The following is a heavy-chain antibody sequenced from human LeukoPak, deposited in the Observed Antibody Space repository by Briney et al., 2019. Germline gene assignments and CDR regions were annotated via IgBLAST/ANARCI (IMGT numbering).Heavy chain of an antibody. CDR3: ARGQFGYGMDV. V-gene: IGHV3-30-3*01. J-gene: IGHJ6*02. D-gene: IGHD3-10*01. CDR1: GFTFTHYA. CDR2: ISYDGSNK. Sequence: GGSLRLSCAASGFTFTHYAMHWVRQAPGKGLEWVAVISYDGSNKYYADSVKGRFTISRDNSKNTLYLQMNSLRAEDTAVYYCARGQFGYGMDVWGQGTTVTVSS.